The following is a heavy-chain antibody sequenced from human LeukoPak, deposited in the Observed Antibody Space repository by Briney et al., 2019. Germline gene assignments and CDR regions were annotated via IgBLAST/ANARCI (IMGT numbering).Heavy chain of an antibody. Sequence: PSETLSLTCTVSGGSISSHYWSWIRQPPGKGLEWIGYIYYSGSTNYNPSLKSRVTISVDTSKNQFFLKLSSVTAADTAVYYCARGADWRWLQSLYYYYYMDVWGKGTTVTVSS. V-gene: IGHV4-59*11. D-gene: IGHD5-24*01. CDR1: GGSISSHY. J-gene: IGHJ6*03. CDR3: ARGADWRWLQSLYYYYYMDV. CDR2: IYYSGST.